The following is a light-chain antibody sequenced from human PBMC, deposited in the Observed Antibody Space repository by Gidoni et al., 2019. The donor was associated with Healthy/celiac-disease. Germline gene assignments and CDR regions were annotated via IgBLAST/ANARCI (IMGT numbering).Light chain of an antibody. J-gene: IGLJ2*01. CDR1: KLGDKY. Sequence: SYELTQPPSVSVSPGQTDSITCSGDKLGDKYACWYQQKPGQSPVLVIYQDSQLPSGIPERFSCSNSGNTATLTISGTQAMDEADYYCQAWDSRIVVFGGGTKLTVL. V-gene: IGLV3-1*01. CDR3: QAWDSRIVV. CDR2: QDS.